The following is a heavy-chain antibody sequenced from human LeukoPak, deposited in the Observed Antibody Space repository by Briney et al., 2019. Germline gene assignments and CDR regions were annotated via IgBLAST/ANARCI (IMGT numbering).Heavy chain of an antibody. D-gene: IGHD5-24*01. Sequence: GASVKVSCKASGGTFSSYGINWVRQAPGQGLEWMGGIIPIFGTADYAPKFQGRVTITADESTSTAYVELSNLRSEDTAVYYRARVALGRRWLPSSYYYGMDVWGQGTTVTVSS. J-gene: IGHJ6*02. CDR1: GGTFSSYG. CDR2: IIPIFGTA. CDR3: ARVALGRRWLPSSYYYGMDV. V-gene: IGHV1-69*13.